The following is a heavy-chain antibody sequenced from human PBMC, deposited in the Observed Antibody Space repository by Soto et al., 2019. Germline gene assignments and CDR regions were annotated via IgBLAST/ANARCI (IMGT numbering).Heavy chain of an antibody. CDR2: IQSTTAGGTT. CDR3: TTDTTYYDYIWGSYRYEIDY. Sequence: EVQLVESGGGLVKPGGSLRLSCAASGFTFCNAWMSWVRQAPGKGLEWVGRIQSTTAGGTTDYAAPVKGRFTISRNDSKDTLYLQMNSLKTEDTSVYYCTTDTTYYDYIWGSYRYEIDYGGHGTLVTVSS. V-gene: IGHV3-15*01. CDR1: GFTFCNAW. D-gene: IGHD3-16*02. J-gene: IGHJ4*01.